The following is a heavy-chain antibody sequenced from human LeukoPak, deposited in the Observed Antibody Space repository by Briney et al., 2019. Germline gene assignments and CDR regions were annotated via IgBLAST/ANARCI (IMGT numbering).Heavy chain of an antibody. CDR3: TRDLMVATERPQPIDY. CDR1: GYTFTNYA. D-gene: IGHD2-8*01. Sequence: GASVKVSCKASGYTFTNYAIHWVRQAPGQRLEWMAWINAGNGNTKYSQKFQGRVTVTRDTSASTAYMELSSLKSEDTALYYCTRDLMVATERPQPIDYWGQGTLVTVSS. CDR2: INAGNGNT. V-gene: IGHV1-3*01. J-gene: IGHJ4*02.